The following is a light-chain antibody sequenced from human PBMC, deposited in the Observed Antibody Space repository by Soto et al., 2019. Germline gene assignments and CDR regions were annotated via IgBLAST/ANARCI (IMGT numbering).Light chain of an antibody. J-gene: IGKJ1*01. CDR3: QQYGSSPRT. CDR1: QSVSNNY. Sequence: EIVLTQSPDTLSLSPGERATLSCRASQSVSNNYLAWYQQRPGQAPRLLIYGASSRDTGIPDRFSGSGSGTDFTLTISSLEPEDFAMYYCQQYGSSPRTFGQGTKVEIK. V-gene: IGKV3-20*01. CDR2: GAS.